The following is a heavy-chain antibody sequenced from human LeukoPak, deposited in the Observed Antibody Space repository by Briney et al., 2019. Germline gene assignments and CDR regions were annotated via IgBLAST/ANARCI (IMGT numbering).Heavy chain of an antibody. CDR3: ARVQYCSSTSCPDY. CDR1: GFTFSSYW. J-gene: IGHJ4*02. CDR2: INSDGSST. Sequence: GGSLRLSCAASGFTFSSYWMHWVRQAPGKGLVWVSRINSDGSSTSYADSVKGRFTISRDNAKNTLYLQTNSLRAEDTAVYYCARVQYCSSTSCPDYWGQGTLVTVSS. V-gene: IGHV3-74*01. D-gene: IGHD2-2*01.